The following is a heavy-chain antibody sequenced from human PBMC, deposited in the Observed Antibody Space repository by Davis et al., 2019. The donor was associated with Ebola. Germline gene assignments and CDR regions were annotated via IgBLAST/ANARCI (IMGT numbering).Heavy chain of an antibody. CDR3: ARMGKSYYDSLWDY. J-gene: IGHJ4*02. Sequence: GESLKISCQDSGNSFSSHWIGWVRQMPGKGLEWMGIIFTGDSDTRYRPSFRGQVTISADKSFSTAYLQWSGLKASDTAMYYCARMGKSYYDSLWDYWGQGTLVTVSS. CDR2: IFTGDSDT. CDR1: GNSFSSHW. D-gene: IGHD3-10*01. V-gene: IGHV5-51*01.